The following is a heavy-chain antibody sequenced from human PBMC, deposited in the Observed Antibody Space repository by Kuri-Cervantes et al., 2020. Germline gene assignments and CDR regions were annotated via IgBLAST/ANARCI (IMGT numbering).Heavy chain of an antibody. CDR3: ARERYYYDSSGYYRHGMDV. J-gene: IGHJ6*02. CDR1: GGSISSGGYS. V-gene: IGHV4-30-2*01. Sequence: SETLSLTCAVSGGSISSGGYSWSWIRQPPGKGLEWIGYIYHSGSTYYNPTLKSRVTISVDRSKNQFSLKLSSVTAEDTAVYYCARERYYYDSSGYYRHGMDVWGQGTTVTVSS. CDR2: IYHSGST. D-gene: IGHD3-22*01.